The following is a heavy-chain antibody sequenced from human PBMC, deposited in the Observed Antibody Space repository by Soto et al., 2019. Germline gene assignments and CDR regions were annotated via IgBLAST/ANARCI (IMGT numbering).Heavy chain of an antibody. Sequence: GGSLRLSCAASGFTFSSYGMHWVRQAPGKGLEWVAVISYDGSNKYYADSVKGRFTISRDNSKKTVDLQMNSPRAEDTAVYYCPTDNDGSGHFSYFDFWGQGTPVTVSS. D-gene: IGHD3-22*01. J-gene: IGHJ4*02. V-gene: IGHV3-30*03. CDR3: PTDNDGSGHFSYFDF. CDR2: ISYDGSNK. CDR1: GFTFSSYG.